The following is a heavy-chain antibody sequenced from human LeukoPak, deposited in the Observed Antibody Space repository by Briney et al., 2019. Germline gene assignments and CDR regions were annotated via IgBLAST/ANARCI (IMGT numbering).Heavy chain of an antibody. J-gene: IGHJ4*02. V-gene: IGHV1-69*05. CDR3: ARKAAAGTWFDY. D-gene: IGHD6-13*01. Sequence: ASVTVSFTASGGAFSIYAISWVRQAPGQGLEWMGGIIPIFGTANYAQKFQGRVTITTDESTSTAYMELSSLRSEDTAVYYCARKAAAGTWFDYWGQGTLVTVSS. CDR2: IIPIFGTA. CDR1: GGAFSIYA.